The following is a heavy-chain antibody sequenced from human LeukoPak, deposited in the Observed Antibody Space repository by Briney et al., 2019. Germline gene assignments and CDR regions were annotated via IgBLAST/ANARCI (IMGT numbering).Heavy chain of an antibody. Sequence: SETLSLTCTVSGGSISSSSYYWGWIRQPPGKGLEWIGSIYYSGSTYYNPSLKSRVTISVDTSKNQFSLKLSSVTAADTAVYYCARVLSQKLFNFWSGFDYWGQGTLVTVSS. CDR1: GGSISSSSYY. V-gene: IGHV4-39*01. D-gene: IGHD3-3*01. J-gene: IGHJ4*02. CDR2: IYYSGST. CDR3: ARVLSQKLFNFWSGFDY.